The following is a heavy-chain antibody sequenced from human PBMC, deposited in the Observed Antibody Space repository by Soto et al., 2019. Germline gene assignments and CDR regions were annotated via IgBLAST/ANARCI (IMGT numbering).Heavy chain of an antibody. Sequence: SGKVCYEATGYSFTSYGISWVRQAPGQGLEWMGWISAYNGNTNYAQKLQGRVTMTTDTSTSTAYMELRSLRSDDTAVYYCARDEGIAARRGKYYYYGMDVWGQGTTVTGS. D-gene: IGHD6-6*01. CDR1: GYSFTSYG. CDR2: ISAYNGNT. CDR3: ARDEGIAARRGKYYYYGMDV. J-gene: IGHJ6*02. V-gene: IGHV1-18*04.